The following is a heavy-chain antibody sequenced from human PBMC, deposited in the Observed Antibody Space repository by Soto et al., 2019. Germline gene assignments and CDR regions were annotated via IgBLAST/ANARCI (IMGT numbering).Heavy chain of an antibody. Sequence: QVQLVESGGGLVKPGVSLRLSCAASGFTFSGYYMSWIRQAPGKGLECISYISSSGDRTKYADSVKGRFTNSRDNAKKSLYLQMNSLRAEDTAVYYCVSETSYHFDTLGQGTLVTVSS. CDR3: VSETSYHFDT. CDR2: ISSSGDRT. J-gene: IGHJ4*02. V-gene: IGHV3-11*05. CDR1: GFTFSGYY. D-gene: IGHD2-2*01.